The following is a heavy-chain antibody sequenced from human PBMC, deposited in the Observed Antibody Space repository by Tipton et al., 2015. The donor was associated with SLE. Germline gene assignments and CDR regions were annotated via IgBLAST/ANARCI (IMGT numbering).Heavy chain of an antibody. CDR1: GGSFRGYY. V-gene: IGHV4-34*01. CDR3: ARERIEEYGGKENWIDP. D-gene: IGHD4/OR15-4a*01. Sequence: TLSLTCAVYGGSFRGYYWSWLRQSPGKGLEWIGEINDSGSTNYNPSLKSRVIISVERSNNQFSLNLSSVTAADAAVYYCARERIEEYGGKENWIDPWGQGTLVAVSS. CDR2: INDSGST. J-gene: IGHJ5*02.